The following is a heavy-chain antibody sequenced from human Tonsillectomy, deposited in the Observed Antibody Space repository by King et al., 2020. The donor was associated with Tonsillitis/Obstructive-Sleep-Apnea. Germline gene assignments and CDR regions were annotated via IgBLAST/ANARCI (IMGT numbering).Heavy chain of an antibody. J-gene: IGHJ5*02. V-gene: IGHV4-59*01. CDR1: GGSISSYY. Sequence: VQLQESGPGLVKPSETLSLTCTVSGGSISSYYWSWIRQPPGKGLEWVGYIYYTGTTNYNPSLKSRVTMSVDTSKNHVSLKLSSVTAADTAVYYCTRGSGGPAANWFDPWGQGTLVTVSS. CDR2: IYYTGTT. D-gene: IGHD2-2*01. CDR3: TRGSGGPAANWFDP.